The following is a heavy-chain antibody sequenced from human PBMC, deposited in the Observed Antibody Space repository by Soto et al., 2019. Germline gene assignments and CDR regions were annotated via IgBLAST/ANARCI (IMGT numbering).Heavy chain of an antibody. Sequence: QVQLQESGPGLVKPSQTLSLTCTVSVGSISRGGYYWSWIGQHPGKGLEWIGYIYYSGSTYYNPSLKSRVTISVDTPKDQFSLKLSSVTAADAAVYYCARGSMRWGAGDYYYYMDVWGKGTTVTVSS. V-gene: IGHV4-31*03. J-gene: IGHJ6*03. CDR2: IYYSGST. D-gene: IGHD3-16*01. CDR1: VGSISRGGYY. CDR3: ARGSMRWGAGDYYYYMDV.